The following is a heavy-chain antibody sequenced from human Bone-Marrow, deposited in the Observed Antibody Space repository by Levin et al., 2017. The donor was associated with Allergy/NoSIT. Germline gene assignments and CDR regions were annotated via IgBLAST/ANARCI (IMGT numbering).Heavy chain of an antibody. CDR3: TTAPYSSSWFEDRA. D-gene: IGHD2-2*01. J-gene: IGHJ5*02. CDR1: GYTLIELS. CDR2: LDREDDEK. Sequence: GESLKISCKLSGYTLIELSLHWVRQAPGKGLEWMGGLDREDDEKMYAQKFQGRVTLTEDTSTDTAYMELSSLTSEDTAVYYCTTAPYSSSWFEDRAWGQGTLVTVSS. V-gene: IGHV1-24*01.